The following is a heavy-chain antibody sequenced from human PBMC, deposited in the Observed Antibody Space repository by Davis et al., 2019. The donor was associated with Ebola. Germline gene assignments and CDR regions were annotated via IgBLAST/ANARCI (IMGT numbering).Heavy chain of an antibody. D-gene: IGHD6-13*01. CDR3: AREGVAAVGTPFDY. Sequence: SQTLSLTCAISGDSVPRKSGAWSWIRQSPSRGLEWLGRTYYRSKWYNDYAVAVKSRITINADTSKNQFSLQLNSVTPEDTAVYYCAREGVAAVGTPFDYWGQGTLVIVSS. J-gene: IGHJ4*02. CDR1: GDSVPRKSGA. CDR2: TYYRSKWYN. V-gene: IGHV6-1*01.